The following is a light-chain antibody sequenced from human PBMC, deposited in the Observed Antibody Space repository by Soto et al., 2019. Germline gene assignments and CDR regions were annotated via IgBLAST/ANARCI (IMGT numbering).Light chain of an antibody. CDR2: GAS. CDR1: QSVSGN. CDR3: QQYNNWPLT. V-gene: IGKV3-15*01. J-gene: IGKJ4*01. Sequence: EIVMTQSPATLSVSPGERATLSCRASQSVSGNLAWYQQKPGQAPRLLIYGASPRATGIPARFSGSGSGTEFTLTISSLQSEDFAVYYCQQYNNWPLTVGGGTKVEIK.